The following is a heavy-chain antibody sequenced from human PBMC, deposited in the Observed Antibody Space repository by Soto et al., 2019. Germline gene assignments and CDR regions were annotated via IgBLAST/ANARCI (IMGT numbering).Heavy chain of an antibody. J-gene: IGHJ4*02. D-gene: IGHD2-2*01. V-gene: IGHV3-11*01. CDR2: ISSSGSTI. CDR3: ARDSGIVVIPAADGIDY. Sequence: QVQLVESGGGLVQPGGSLRLSCAASGFTFSDYYMSWIRQAPGKGLEWVSYISSSGSTIYYADSVKGRFNISRDNAKNSLYLQMNSLKAEDTAVYYCARDSGIVVIPAADGIDYWGQGTLVTVSS. CDR1: GFTFSDYY.